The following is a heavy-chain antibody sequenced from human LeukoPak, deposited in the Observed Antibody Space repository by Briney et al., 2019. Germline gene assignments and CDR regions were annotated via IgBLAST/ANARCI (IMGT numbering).Heavy chain of an antibody. Sequence: ASVKVSCKASGYTFTSYYMHWVRQAPGQGLEWMGIINPSGGSTSYAQKFQGRVTMTRDMSTSTVYMELSSLRSEDTAVYYCARDLGQQLVTEGFDYWGQGTLVTVSS. CDR1: GYTFTSYY. CDR3: ARDLGQQLVTEGFDY. J-gene: IGHJ4*02. D-gene: IGHD6-6*01. V-gene: IGHV1-46*01. CDR2: INPSGGST.